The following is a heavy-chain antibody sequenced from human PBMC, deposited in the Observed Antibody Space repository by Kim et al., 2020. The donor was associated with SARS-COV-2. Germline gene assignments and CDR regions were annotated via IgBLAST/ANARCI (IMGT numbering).Heavy chain of an antibody. CDR3: ARETSRGDDAFDI. J-gene: IGHJ3*02. D-gene: IGHD3-10*01. V-gene: IGHV4-34*01. Sequence: YNPSLESRVTISADTSKSQFSLKVNSVTVADTAVYYCARETSRGDDAFDIWGHGTMVTVSS.